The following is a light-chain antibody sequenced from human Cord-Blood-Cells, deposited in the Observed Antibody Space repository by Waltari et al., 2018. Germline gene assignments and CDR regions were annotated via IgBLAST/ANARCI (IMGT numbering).Light chain of an antibody. CDR2: GSS. J-gene: IGKJ4*01. CDR1: QSVSSSH. V-gene: IGKV3-20*01. Sequence: EIVLTQSPCTLSLSPGERATLSCRASQSVSSSHLAWYQQKPGQAPSLLIYGSSSRATGIPDRFSGSGSGTDFTLTISRLEPEDFAVYYCQQYGSSPTFGGGTKVEIK. CDR3: QQYGSSPT.